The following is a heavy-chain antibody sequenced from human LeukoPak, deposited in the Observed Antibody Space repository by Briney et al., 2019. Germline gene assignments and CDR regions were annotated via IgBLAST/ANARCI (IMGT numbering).Heavy chain of an antibody. D-gene: IGHD2-15*01. V-gene: IGHV3-48*01. CDR3: AKDSGVGIFAY. CDR2: ISYSSSTI. Sequence: GGSLRLSCAASGFTFSTYSMNWVRQAPGKGLEWVSYISYSSSTISYADSVKGRFTISRDNSKNTLYLQMNSLRAEDTAVYYCAKDSGVGIFAYWGQGTLVTVSS. J-gene: IGHJ4*02. CDR1: GFTFSTYS.